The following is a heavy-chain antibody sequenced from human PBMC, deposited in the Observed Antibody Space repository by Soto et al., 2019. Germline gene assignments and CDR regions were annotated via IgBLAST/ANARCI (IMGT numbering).Heavy chain of an antibody. CDR2: INAAIGKT. J-gene: IGHJ5*02. CDR1: GYSFTANV. CDR3: ARGHDDSWSGSTLVFNP. Sequence: QVHLVQSGAEVEKPGASVKVSCKASGYSFTANVLHWVRLAPGQRPEWMGWINAAIGKTKYSQNFQGRVTITRDTSATTTYMELSSLTSESTAMYYCARGHDDSWSGSTLVFNPWGQGTLVIVSS. V-gene: IGHV1-3*01. D-gene: IGHD3-3*01.